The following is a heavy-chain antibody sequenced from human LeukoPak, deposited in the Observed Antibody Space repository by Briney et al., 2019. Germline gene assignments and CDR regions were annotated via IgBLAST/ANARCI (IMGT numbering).Heavy chain of an antibody. CDR3: ARSYYDSSGFSPFDP. CDR1: RFIFSNYH. D-gene: IGHD3-22*01. V-gene: IGHV3-30-3*01. J-gene: IGHJ5*02. CDR2: ISYDGSNK. Sequence: GGSLRLSCAASRFIFSNYHMHWVRQTPGKGLEWVAVISYDGSNKYYADSVKGRFTISRDNSKNTLYLQMNSLRAEDTAVYYCARSYYDSSGFSPFDPWGQGTLVTVSS.